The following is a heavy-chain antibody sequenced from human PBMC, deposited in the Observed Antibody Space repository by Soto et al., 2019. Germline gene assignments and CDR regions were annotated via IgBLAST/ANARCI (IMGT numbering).Heavy chain of an antibody. Sequence: QVRLVESGGDLVKPGESLRLSCVASGFTFIDYYMNWVRQAPGKGLEWISYISSTGKNIYYSDSVKGRFIVSRDNGKNSLFPQRNSLTADDTAVYYCGRSHGAGSYWGQGTRVTVSS. CDR1: GFTFIDYY. CDR3: GRSHGAGSY. J-gene: IGHJ4*02. V-gene: IGHV3-11*01. CDR2: ISSTGKNI. D-gene: IGHD4-17*01.